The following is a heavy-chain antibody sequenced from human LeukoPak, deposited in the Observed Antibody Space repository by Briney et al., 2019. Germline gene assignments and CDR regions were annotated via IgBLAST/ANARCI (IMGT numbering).Heavy chain of an antibody. Sequence: SETLSLTCTVSGGSISSYYWSWIRQPSGKGLEWIGYIYYSGSTNYNPSLKSRVTISVDTSKNQFSLKLSSVTAADTAVYYCARDGYGDGEFDYWGQGTLVTVSS. J-gene: IGHJ4*02. V-gene: IGHV4-59*01. CDR1: GGSISSYY. D-gene: IGHD4-17*01. CDR2: IYYSGST. CDR3: ARDGYGDGEFDY.